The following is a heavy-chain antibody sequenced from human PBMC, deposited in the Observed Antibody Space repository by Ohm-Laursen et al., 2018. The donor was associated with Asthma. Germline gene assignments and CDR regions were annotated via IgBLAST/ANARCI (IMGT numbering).Heavy chain of an antibody. CDR2: IRSKPNSYVT. Sequence: SLRLSCAAPGFTLSGSAMHWVRQAPGKGLEWVGRIRSKPNSYVTAYAASVTGRFTISRDDSKNTAYPQMSSLKTEDTAVYYCARGQGSGDISGSDPFDLWGQGTTVIVSS. V-gene: IGHV3-73*01. CDR1: GFTLSGSA. CDR3: ARGQGSGDISGSDPFDL. D-gene: IGHD3-10*01. J-gene: IGHJ3*01.